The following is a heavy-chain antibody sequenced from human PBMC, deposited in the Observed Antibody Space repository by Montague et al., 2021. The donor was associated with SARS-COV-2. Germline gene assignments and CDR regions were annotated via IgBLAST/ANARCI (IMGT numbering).Heavy chain of an antibody. CDR1: GFTFSSYS. CDR3: STIAAADTLYYYCGMDV. CDR2: ISTSSSTI. J-gene: IGHJ6*02. V-gene: IGHV3-48*02. D-gene: IGHD6-13*01. Sequence: SLRLSCAASGFTFSSYSMNWVRQAPGKGLEWVSYISTSSSTIYYADSVKGRFTISRDNGKNSLYLQMNSLRDEDTAVHYCSTIAAADTLYYYCGMDVWGQGTTVTVSS.